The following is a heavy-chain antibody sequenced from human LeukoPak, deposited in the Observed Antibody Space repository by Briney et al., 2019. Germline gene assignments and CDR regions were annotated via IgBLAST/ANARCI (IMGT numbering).Heavy chain of an antibody. J-gene: IGHJ4*02. CDR3: ARDMRRHGESGYGFDY. V-gene: IGHV4-59*01. Sequence: SETLSLTCSVSNGSISSDYWSWIRQPPGKGLEWIGNVYYTEYTNYNPSFKSRVTISQDTSKNQFSLKPTSLTAADTAIYYCARDMRRHGESGYGFDYWGQGIRVTVSS. CDR2: VYYTEYT. CDR1: NGSISSDY. D-gene: IGHD5-12*01.